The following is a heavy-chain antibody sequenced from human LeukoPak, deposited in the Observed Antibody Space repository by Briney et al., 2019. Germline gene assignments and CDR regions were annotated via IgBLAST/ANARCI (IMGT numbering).Heavy chain of an antibody. CDR3: AREYSSGWYRAFDY. CDR1: GGSLSGYY. CDR2: IYYSGST. V-gene: IGHV4-59*01. D-gene: IGHD6-19*01. J-gene: IGHJ4*02. Sequence: PSETLSLTCAVYGGSLSGYYWSWIRQPPGKGLEWIGYIYYSGSTNYNPSLKSRVTISVDTSKNQFSLKLTSVTAADTAVYYCAREYSSGWYRAFDYWGQGTLVTVSS.